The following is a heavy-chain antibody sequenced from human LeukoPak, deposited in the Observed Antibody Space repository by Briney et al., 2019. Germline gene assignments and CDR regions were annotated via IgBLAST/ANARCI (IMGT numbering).Heavy chain of an antibody. J-gene: IGHJ6*02. CDR2: ISNDGSNR. Sequence: GGSLRLSCAASGFTFSNYAMTWVRQAPGKGLEWVAVISNDGSNRYYTESVKGRFTISRDNSKNTLYLQMSSLRAEDTAVYYCAKDLSRAHYYGMDVWGQGTTVTVSS. V-gene: IGHV3-30*18. CDR1: GFTFSNYA. CDR3: AKDLSRAHYYGMDV.